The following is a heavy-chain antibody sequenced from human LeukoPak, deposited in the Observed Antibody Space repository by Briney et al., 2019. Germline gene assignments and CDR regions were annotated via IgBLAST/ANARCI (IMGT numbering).Heavy chain of an antibody. J-gene: IGHJ4*02. Sequence: IPIFGTANYAQKFQGRVTITADESTSTAYMELSSLRPEDTAVYYCARGWLAETTVVTPYNYWGQGTLVTVSS. V-gene: IGHV1-69*01. CDR2: IPIFGTA. CDR3: ARGWLAETTVVTPYNY. D-gene: IGHD4-23*01.